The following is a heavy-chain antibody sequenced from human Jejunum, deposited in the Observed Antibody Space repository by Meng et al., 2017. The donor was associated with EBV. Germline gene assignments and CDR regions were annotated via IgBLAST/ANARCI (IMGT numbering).Heavy chain of an antibody. J-gene: IGHJ4*02. V-gene: IGHV3-74*01. D-gene: IGHD1-26*01. Sequence: VQVVEAGGGVFRPGGSLRLSCAAFGFTLSYHWIHWVRQAPGEGLMWVSRINPDGRTINYGDSVKGRFTISRDNAKNTVYLQMNSLRAEDTAVYYCTRAGYYRIDYWGQGALVTVSS. CDR3: TRAGYYRIDY. CDR2: INPDGRTI. CDR1: GFTLSYHW.